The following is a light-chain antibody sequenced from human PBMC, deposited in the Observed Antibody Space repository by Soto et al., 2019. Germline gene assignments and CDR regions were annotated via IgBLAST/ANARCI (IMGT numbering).Light chain of an antibody. Sequence: EIVLTQSPGTLSLSPGERATLSCRASQSVSSSYLAWYQQKPGQAPRLLIYGASSRATGIPDRFSGSGSGTDFTLTISSLEPEDFAVYYCQQYGRSPWTFGQGTMLDTK. J-gene: IGKJ1*01. CDR2: GAS. CDR1: QSVSSSY. CDR3: QQYGRSPWT. V-gene: IGKV3-20*01.